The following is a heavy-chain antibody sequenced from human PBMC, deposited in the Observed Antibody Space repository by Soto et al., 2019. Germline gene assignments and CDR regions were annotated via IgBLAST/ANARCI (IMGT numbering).Heavy chain of an antibody. J-gene: IGHJ3*02. CDR2: IKPDGSEK. CDR3: ARGDYHDTTGQFSDAFDI. D-gene: IGHD3-22*01. CDR1: GFTFSAYW. V-gene: IGHV3-7*04. Sequence: EVQLVESGGGLVQPGGSLRLSCAASGFTFSAYWMSWVRQAPGKGLEWVANIKPDGSEKWDVDSVKGRFTISRDNAKKSLYLQMISLRAEDTAIYYCARGDYHDTTGQFSDAFDIWGQGTKVTVSS.